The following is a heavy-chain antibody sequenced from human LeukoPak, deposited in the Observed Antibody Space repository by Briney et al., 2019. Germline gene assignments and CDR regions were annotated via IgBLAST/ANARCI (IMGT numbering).Heavy chain of an antibody. J-gene: IGHJ5*02. CDR2: IYYSGST. V-gene: IGHV4-30-4*08. D-gene: IGHD3-22*01. CDR3: ARVGGETYYYDSSGSNWFDP. CDR1: GGSISSGDYY. Sequence: SETLSLTCTVSGGSISSGDYYWSWIRQPPGKGLEWIGYIYYSGSTYYNPSLKSRVTISVDTSKNQFSLKLSSVTAADTAVYYCARVGGETYYYDSSGSNWFDPWGQGTLVTVSS.